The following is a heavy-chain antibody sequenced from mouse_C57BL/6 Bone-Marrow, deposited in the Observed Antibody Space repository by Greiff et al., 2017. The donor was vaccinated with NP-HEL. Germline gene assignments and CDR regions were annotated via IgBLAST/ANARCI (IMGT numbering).Heavy chain of an antibody. V-gene: IGHV5-9*01. CDR2: ISGGGGNT. J-gene: IGHJ2*01. CDR1: GFTFSSYT. Sequence: EVKLMESGGGLVKPGGSLKLSCAASGFTFSSYTMSWVRQTPEKRLEWVATISGGGGNTYYPDSVKGRFTISRDNAKNTLYLQMSSLRSEDTALYYCARHELKGYFDYWGQGTTLTVSS. CDR3: ARHELKGYFDY.